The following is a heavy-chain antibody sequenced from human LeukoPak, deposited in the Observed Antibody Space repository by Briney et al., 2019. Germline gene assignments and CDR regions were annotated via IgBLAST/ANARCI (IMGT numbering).Heavy chain of an antibody. Sequence: ASVKVSCKASGYTFTSYYMHWVRQAPGQGLEWVGIINPSGGSTSYAQKFQGRVTMTRDTSTSTAYMELRSLRSDDTAVYYCARVVSKHGSVDAFDIWGQGTMVTVSS. V-gene: IGHV1-46*01. D-gene: IGHD4-11*01. J-gene: IGHJ3*02. CDR2: INPSGGST. CDR1: GYTFTSYY. CDR3: ARVVSKHGSVDAFDI.